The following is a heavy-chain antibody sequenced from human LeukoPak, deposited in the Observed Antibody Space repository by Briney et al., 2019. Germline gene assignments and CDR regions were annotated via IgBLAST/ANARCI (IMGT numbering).Heavy chain of an antibody. Sequence: PGGSLRLSCAASGFTFSSYAMSWVRQAPGKGLEWVSAISGSGGSTYYADSVKGRFTISRDNSKNTLYLQMNSLRAEDTAVYYCAKFGINDFWSGYYYYGMDVWGQGTTVTVSS. CDR1: GFTFSSYA. D-gene: IGHD3-3*01. CDR2: ISGSGGST. CDR3: AKFGINDFWSGYYYYGMDV. J-gene: IGHJ6*02. V-gene: IGHV3-23*01.